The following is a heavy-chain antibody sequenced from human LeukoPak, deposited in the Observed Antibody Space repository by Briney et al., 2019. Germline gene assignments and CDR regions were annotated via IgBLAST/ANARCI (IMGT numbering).Heavy chain of an antibody. Sequence: SETLSLTCTVSGYSISSGYYWGWIRQPPGKGLEWIGSIYHSGSTYYNPSLKSRVTISVDTSKNQFSLKLSSVTAADTAVYYCARHGGGGFLVADLDYWGQGTLVTVSS. CDR2: IYHSGST. D-gene: IGHD2-8*02. CDR3: ARHGGGGFLVADLDY. CDR1: GYSISSGYY. V-gene: IGHV4-38-2*02. J-gene: IGHJ4*02.